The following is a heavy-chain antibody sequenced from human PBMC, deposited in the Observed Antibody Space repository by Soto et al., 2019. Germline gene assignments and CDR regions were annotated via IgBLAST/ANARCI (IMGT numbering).Heavy chain of an antibody. Sequence: SETLSLTCAVSGGSISSGGYSWSWIRQPPGKGLEWIGYIYHSGSTYYNPSLKSRVTISVDRSKNQFSLKLSSVTAADTAVYYCASRTKIAAAEFFDYWGQGTLDTVSS. CDR2: IYHSGST. CDR1: GGSISSGGYS. CDR3: ASRTKIAAAEFFDY. V-gene: IGHV4-30-2*01. J-gene: IGHJ4*02. D-gene: IGHD6-13*01.